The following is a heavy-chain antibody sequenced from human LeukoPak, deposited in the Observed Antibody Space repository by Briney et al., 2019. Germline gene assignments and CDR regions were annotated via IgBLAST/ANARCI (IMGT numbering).Heavy chain of an antibody. D-gene: IGHD2-2*01. CDR1: GGSFSGYY. V-gene: IGHV4-34*01. CDR3: ARTRNIVVVPAALYYYYGMDV. CDR2: INHSGST. Sequence: ASETLSLTCAVYGGSFSGYYWSWIRQPPGKGLEWIGEINHSGSTNYNPSLKSRVTISVDTSNNQFSLKLSSVTAADTAVYYCARTRNIVVVPAALYYYYGMDVWGQGTTVTVSS. J-gene: IGHJ6*02.